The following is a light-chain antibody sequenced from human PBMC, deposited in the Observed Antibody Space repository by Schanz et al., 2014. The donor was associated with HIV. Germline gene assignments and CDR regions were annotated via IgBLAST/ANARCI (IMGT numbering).Light chain of an antibody. CDR1: TSNIGGSYD. V-gene: IGLV1-40*01. Sequence: QSVLTQPPSVSGAPGQRVTISCSGSTSNIGGSYDVHWYQHLPGTAPKLLIYGNKYRPSGVPDRFSGSKSGTSASLAISGLQSEDEADYYCAAWDDSLNGVIFGGGTKLTVL. CDR2: GNK. J-gene: IGLJ2*01. CDR3: AAWDDSLNGVI.